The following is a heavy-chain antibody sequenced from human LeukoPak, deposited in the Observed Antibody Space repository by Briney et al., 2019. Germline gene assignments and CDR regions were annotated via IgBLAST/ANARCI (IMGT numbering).Heavy chain of an antibody. CDR1: GGSISSSTFS. CDR3: ARAVMVAVAGGRFDY. J-gene: IGHJ4*02. D-gene: IGHD6-19*01. CDR2: IYYSGTS. V-gene: IGHV4-39*07. Sequence: PSETLSLTCTVSGGSISSSTFSWGWIRQPPGKGLEWIGSIYYSGTSYYNPSLTSRVTISVDTSNNQFSLKLSSVTAADTAVYYCARAVMVAVAGGRFDYWGQGTLVTVSS.